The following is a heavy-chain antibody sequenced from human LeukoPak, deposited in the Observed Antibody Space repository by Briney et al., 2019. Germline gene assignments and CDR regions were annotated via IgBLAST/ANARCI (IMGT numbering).Heavy chain of an antibody. D-gene: IGHD3-22*01. V-gene: IGHV3-21*01. Sequence: GGSLRLSCAASGFTFSTYSMNWVRQAPGKGLEWVSSISSSSRYIYYTDSVKGRFTISRDNAKNSLYLQMYSLRAEDTAVFYCARARDSGGYSYSFDYGGEGTLVTVSS. CDR3: ARARDSGGYSYSFDY. J-gene: IGHJ4*02. CDR1: GFTFSTYS. CDR2: ISSSSRYI.